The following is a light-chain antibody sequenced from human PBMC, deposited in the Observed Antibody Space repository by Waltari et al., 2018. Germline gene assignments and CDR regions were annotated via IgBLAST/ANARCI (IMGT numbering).Light chain of an antibody. Sequence: EILMTQSPATLSLSPWETAPLSCRASQSVSHDLAWYQQKPGQAPRVLIFATSARARGTPARFRGSGFGRDFTLTISGLQSEDFAIYFCQQYNNWSPLSFGGGTKVEIK. V-gene: IGKV3-15*01. CDR3: QQYNNWSPLS. CDR1: QSVSHD. J-gene: IGKJ4*01. CDR2: ATS.